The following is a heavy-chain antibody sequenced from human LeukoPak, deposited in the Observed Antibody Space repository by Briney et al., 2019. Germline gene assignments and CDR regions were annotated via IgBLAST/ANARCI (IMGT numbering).Heavy chain of an antibody. D-gene: IGHD6-13*01. CDR3: ASAGSSSWYADY. CDR2: ISGSGGST. J-gene: IGHJ4*02. V-gene: IGHV3-23*01. CDR1: GFTFSSYA. Sequence: GGSLRLSCAASGFTFSSYAMSWVRQAPGKGLEWVSAISGSGGSTYYADSVKGRFTTSRDNSKNTLYLQMNSLRAEDTAVYYCASAGSSSWYADYWGQGTLVTVSS.